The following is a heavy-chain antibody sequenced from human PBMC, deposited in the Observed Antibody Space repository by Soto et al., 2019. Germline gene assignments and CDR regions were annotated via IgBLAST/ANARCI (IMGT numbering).Heavy chain of an antibody. D-gene: IGHD3-16*02. J-gene: IGHJ4*02. V-gene: IGHV1-18*01. CDR3: ARDSPGLSIMITFGGVIADFDY. CDR1: GYTFTSYG. Sequence: ASVKVSCKASGYTFTSYGISWVRQAPGQGLEWMGWISAYNGNTNYAQKLQGRVTMTTDTSTSTAYMELRSLRSDDTAVYYCARDSPGLSIMITFGGVIADFDYWGQGTLVTVSS. CDR2: ISAYNGNT.